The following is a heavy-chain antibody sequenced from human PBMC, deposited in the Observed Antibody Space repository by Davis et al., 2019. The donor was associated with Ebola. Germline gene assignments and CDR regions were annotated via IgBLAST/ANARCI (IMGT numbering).Heavy chain of an antibody. CDR3: ARDLKKYYYYGMDV. Sequence: GESLKISCAASGFTFSSYSMNWVRQAPGKGLEWVSSISSSSSYIYYADSVKGRFTISRDNAKNTLYLQMNSLRAEDTAVYYCARDLKKYYYYGMDVWGQGTTVTVSS. J-gene: IGHJ6*02. V-gene: IGHV3-21*01. CDR2: ISSSSSYI. CDR1: GFTFSSYS.